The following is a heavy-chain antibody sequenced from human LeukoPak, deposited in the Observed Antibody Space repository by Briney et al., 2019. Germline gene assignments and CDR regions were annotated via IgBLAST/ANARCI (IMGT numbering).Heavy chain of an antibody. D-gene: IGHD3-22*01. J-gene: IGHJ4*02. V-gene: IGHV1-24*01. Sequence: ASVKVSCKVSGYTLTELSMHWVRQAPGKGLEWMGGFDPEDGETIYAQKFQGRVTMTEDTSTDTAYMELSSLRSEDTAVYYCATAMHFYDSSPCYFDYWGQGTLVTVSS. CDR1: GYTLTELS. CDR3: ATAMHFYDSSPCYFDY. CDR2: FDPEDGET.